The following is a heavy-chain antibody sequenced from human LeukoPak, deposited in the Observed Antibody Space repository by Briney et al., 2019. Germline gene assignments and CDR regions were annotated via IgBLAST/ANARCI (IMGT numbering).Heavy chain of an antibody. CDR2: IYPGGGST. Sequence: ASVKVSCKASGYTFTSYIHWVRRAPGQGLEWMGIIYPGGGSTSYAQKFQGRVTMTRDMSTSTVYMELSSLRSEDTAVYYCARDNDFDYWGQGTLVTVSS. V-gene: IGHV1-46*01. J-gene: IGHJ4*02. CDR3: ARDNDFDY. CDR1: GYTFTSY. D-gene: IGHD2-8*01.